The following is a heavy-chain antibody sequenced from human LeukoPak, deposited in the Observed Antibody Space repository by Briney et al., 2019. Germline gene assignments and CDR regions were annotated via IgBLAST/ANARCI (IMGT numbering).Heavy chain of an antibody. CDR1: GGSISSYY. Sequence: SETLSLTCTVSGGSISSYYWSWIRQPPGKGLEWIGYIYYSGSTNYNPSLKSRVTISVDTSKNQFSLKLSSVTAADTAVYYCARTTVVAATPPLRAEFDYWGQGTPVTVSS. V-gene: IGHV4-59*01. CDR3: ARTTVVAATPPLRAEFDY. D-gene: IGHD2-15*01. J-gene: IGHJ4*02. CDR2: IYYSGST.